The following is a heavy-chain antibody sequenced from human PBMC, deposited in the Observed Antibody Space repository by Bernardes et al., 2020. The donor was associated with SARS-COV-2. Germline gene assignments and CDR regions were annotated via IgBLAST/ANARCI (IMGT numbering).Heavy chain of an antibody. CDR1: GLTVSVNH. D-gene: IGHD3-10*01. CDR2: FYYSERT. J-gene: IGHJ4*02. CDR3: VRVGPPSNFDW. Sequence: GGSLRLSCAISGLTVSVNHMSWVRQAPGKGLEWVSVFYYSERTFYADSVRGRFTISRDISKNMLYLQMDSLRPEDTAIYYCVRVGPPSNFDWWGQGTLVSVSS. V-gene: IGHV3-53*01.